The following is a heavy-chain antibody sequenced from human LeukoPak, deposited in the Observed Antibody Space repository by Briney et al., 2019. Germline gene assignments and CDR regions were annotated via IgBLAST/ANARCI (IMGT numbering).Heavy chain of an antibody. CDR2: INHSGST. CDR1: GFTFSSYW. J-gene: IGHJ4*02. V-gene: IGHV4-34*01. D-gene: IGHD3-16*02. CDR3: ARGSMGYDYVWGSYRYYYFDY. Sequence: GSLRLSCAASGFTFSSYWMSWVRQPPGKGLEWIGEINHSGSTNYNPSLKSRVTISVDTSKNQFSLKLSSVTAADTAVYYCARGSMGYDYVWGSYRYYYFDYWGQGTLVTVSS.